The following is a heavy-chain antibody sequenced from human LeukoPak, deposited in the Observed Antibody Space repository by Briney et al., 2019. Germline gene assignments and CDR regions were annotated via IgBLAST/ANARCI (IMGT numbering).Heavy chain of an antibody. CDR2: ISSSSSYI. Sequence: PGGSLRLSCAASGFTFSSYSMNWVRQAPGKGLEWVSSISSSSSYIYYADSVKGRFTISRDNAKNLLYLQMNSLRAEDTAVYYCARDLAAAFDYWGQGTLVTVSS. CDR3: ARDLAAAFDY. V-gene: IGHV3-21*01. J-gene: IGHJ4*02. D-gene: IGHD6-25*01. CDR1: GFTFSSYS.